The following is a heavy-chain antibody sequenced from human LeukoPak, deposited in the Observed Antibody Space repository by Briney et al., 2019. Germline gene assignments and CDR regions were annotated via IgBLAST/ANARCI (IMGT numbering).Heavy chain of an antibody. CDR3: LRLLTQADY. D-gene: IGHD3-9*01. Sequence: SSETLSLTCAVSGYSISSGYYWGWIRQRPGKGLEWIGSIYHSGSTYYNPSLKSRVTISVDTSKNQFSLKLSSVTAADTAVYYCLRLLTQADYWGQGTLVTVSS. CDR1: GYSISSGYY. CDR2: IYHSGST. J-gene: IGHJ4*02. V-gene: IGHV4-38-2*01.